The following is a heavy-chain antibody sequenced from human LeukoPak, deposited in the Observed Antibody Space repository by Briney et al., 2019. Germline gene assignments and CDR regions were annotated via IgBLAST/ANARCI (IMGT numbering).Heavy chain of an antibody. CDR3: ARGFLDSSGRDSAVRPGLFDY. J-gene: IGHJ4*02. CDR1: GFTFSSYW. D-gene: IGHD6-19*01. CDR2: IKQDGSEK. V-gene: IGHV3-7*01. Sequence: GGSLRLSCVASGFTFSSYWMSWVRQAPGKGLEWVANIKQDGSEKYYVDSVKGRFTISRDNAKNSLYLQMNSLRAEDTAVYYCARGFLDSSGRDSAVRPGLFDYWGQGTLVTVSS.